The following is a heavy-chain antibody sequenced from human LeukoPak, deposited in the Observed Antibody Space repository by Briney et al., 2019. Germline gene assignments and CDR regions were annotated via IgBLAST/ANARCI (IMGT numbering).Heavy chain of an antibody. V-gene: IGHV3-21*01. CDR1: GFTFRSYS. CDR3: ATGPPFDY. Sequence: GGSLRLSCAASGFTFRSYSMNWVRQAPGKGLECVSSISSSSSYIYYADSVKGRFTISRDNAKNSLYLQMNSLRAEDTAVYYCATGPPFDYWGQGTLVTVSS. J-gene: IGHJ4*02. CDR2: ISSSSSYI.